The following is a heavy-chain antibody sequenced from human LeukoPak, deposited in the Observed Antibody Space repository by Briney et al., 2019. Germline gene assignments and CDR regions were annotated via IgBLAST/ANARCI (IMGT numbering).Heavy chain of an antibody. D-gene: IGHD7-27*01. CDR3: ARGTGYCLDP. CDR1: GFTFSSYE. J-gene: IGHJ5*02. CDR2: ISSSGSTI. Sequence: PGGSLRLSCAASGFTFSSYEMNWVRQAQGKGLEWVSYISSSGSTIYYADSVKGRFTLSRDNAKNSLYLQMNSLRAEDTAVYYCARGTGYCLDPWGQGTLVTVSS. V-gene: IGHV3-48*03.